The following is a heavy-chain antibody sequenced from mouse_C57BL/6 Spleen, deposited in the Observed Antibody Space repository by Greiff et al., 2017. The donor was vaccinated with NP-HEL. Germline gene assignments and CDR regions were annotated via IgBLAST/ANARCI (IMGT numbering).Heavy chain of an antibody. V-gene: IGHV14-1*01. CDR2: IDPEDGDT. Sequence: EVQLQQSGAELVRPGASVKLSCTASGFNIKDYYMHWVKQRPEQGLEWIGRIDPEDGDTEYAPKFQGKATMTADTSSNTAYLQLSSLTSEDTAVYYCTATHYYGSSGYAMDYWGQGTSVTVSS. CDR3: TATHYYGSSGYAMDY. CDR1: GFNIKDYY. D-gene: IGHD1-1*01. J-gene: IGHJ4*01.